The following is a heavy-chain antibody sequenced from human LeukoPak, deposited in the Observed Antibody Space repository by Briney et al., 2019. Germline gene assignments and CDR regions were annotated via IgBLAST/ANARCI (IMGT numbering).Heavy chain of an antibody. V-gene: IGHV1-3*01. J-gene: IGHJ6*04. CDR1: GFTFTSYA. D-gene: IGHD4-17*01. Sequence: GRSLRLSCAASGFTFTSYAMHWVRQAPGQRLEWMGWINAGNGNTKYSQKFQGRVAITRDTSASTAYMELSSLRSEDTAVYYCARTTRGSMDVWGKGTTVTVSS. CDR3: ARTTRGSMDV. CDR2: INAGNGNT.